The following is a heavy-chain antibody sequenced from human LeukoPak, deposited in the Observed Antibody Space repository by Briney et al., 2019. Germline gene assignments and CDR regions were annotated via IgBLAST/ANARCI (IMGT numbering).Heavy chain of an antibody. V-gene: IGHV1-46*01. CDR2: INPSGGST. Sequence: GASVKVSCKASGYTFTSYYMHWVRQAPGQGLEWMGLINPSGGSTSYAQKFQGRVTMTRDTSTSTVYMELSSLRSEDTAVYYCASTLCGGDCYSYWYFDLWGRGTLVTVSS. J-gene: IGHJ2*01. CDR3: ASTLCGGDCYSYWYFDL. CDR1: GYTFTSYY. D-gene: IGHD2-21*02.